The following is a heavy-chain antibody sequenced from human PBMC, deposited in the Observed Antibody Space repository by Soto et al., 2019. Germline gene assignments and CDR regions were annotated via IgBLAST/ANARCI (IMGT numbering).Heavy chain of an antibody. Sequence: GESLKISCAASGFTFSSYAMSWVRQAPGKGLEWVSAISGSGGSTYYADSVKGRFTISRDNSKNTLYLQMNSLRAEDTAVYYCALGKGDKLTTFDYWGQGTLVTVSS. J-gene: IGHJ4*02. CDR3: ALGKGDKLTTFDY. V-gene: IGHV3-23*01. CDR2: ISGSGGST. CDR1: GFTFSSYA. D-gene: IGHD1-1*01.